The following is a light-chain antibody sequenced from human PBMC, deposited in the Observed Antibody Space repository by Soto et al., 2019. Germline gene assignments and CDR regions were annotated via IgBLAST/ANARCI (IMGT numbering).Light chain of an antibody. Sequence: EIVLTQSPGTLSLSPGERATLSCGASQSVTNNYLAWYQQKPGLAPRIXIYDASYRANGIPDRFSGSGSGTEFTLTISRLEPEDFAVYYCQQYGSSSWTFGQGTKVDIK. CDR2: DAS. CDR3: QQYGSSSWT. V-gene: IGKV3D-20*01. J-gene: IGKJ1*01. CDR1: QSVTNNY.